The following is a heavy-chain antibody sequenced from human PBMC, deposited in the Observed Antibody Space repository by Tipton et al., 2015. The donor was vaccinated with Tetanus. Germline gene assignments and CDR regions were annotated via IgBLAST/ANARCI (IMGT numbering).Heavy chain of an antibody. D-gene: IGHD5-18*01. J-gene: IGHJ4*02. CDR2: VSYSGRT. V-gene: IGHV4-61*08. CDR1: GGSVRSGDYS. CDR3: ARHLTYTYTSRYFDY. Sequence: TLSLTCTVSGGSVRSGDYSWNWIRQPPGKGLEWLAYVSYSGRTNSNYSLKSRGTMSVDTSRNQFSLNLTSVTAADTAVYYCARHLTYTYTSRYFDYWGLGTLVTVSS.